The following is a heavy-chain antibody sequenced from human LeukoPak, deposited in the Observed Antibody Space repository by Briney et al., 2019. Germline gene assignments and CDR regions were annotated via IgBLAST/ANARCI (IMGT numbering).Heavy chain of an antibody. Sequence: SVKVSCKASGGTFSSSAISWVRQAPGQGLEWMGGVIPIFGTANYAQKFQGRVTITTDESTSTAYMELSSLRSEDTAVYYCARGPRVHYYDSSGYYYFDYWGQGTLVTVSS. CDR3: ARGPRVHYYDSSGYYYFDY. CDR2: VIPIFGTA. CDR1: GGTFSSSA. V-gene: IGHV1-69*05. D-gene: IGHD3-22*01. J-gene: IGHJ4*02.